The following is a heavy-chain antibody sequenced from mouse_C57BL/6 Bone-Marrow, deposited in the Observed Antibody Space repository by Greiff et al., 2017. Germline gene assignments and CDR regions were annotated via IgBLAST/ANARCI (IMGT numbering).Heavy chain of an antibody. J-gene: IGHJ4*01. CDR1: GYTFTDYY. CDR3: ARDTTVVANAMDY. CDR2: IHPYNGGT. D-gene: IGHD1-1*01. Sequence: EVKLLESGPVLVKPGASVKMSCKASGYTFTDYYMNWVKQSHGKSLEWIGVIHPYNGGTSYNQKFKGKATLTVDKSSSTAYMELNSLTSEDSAVYYCARDTTVVANAMDYWGQGTSVTVSA. V-gene: IGHV1-19*01.